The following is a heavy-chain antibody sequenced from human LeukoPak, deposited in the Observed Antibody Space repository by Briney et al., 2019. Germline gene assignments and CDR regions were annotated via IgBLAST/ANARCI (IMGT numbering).Heavy chain of an antibody. CDR1: GFTFSRNG. D-gene: IGHD3-10*01. CDR2: ISGSGGNT. Sequence: GGSLRLSCAASGFTFSRNGMTWVRQAPGKGLEWVSAISGSGGNTYYADSVKGRFTISRDNSKDTLYLQMNSLRAEDTAVYYCAKDRRAGSYDYWGQGTLVTVSS. CDR3: AKDRRAGSYDY. J-gene: IGHJ4*02. V-gene: IGHV3-23*01.